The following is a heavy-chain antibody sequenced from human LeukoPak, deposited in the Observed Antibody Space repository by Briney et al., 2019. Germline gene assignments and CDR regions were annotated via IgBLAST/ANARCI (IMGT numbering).Heavy chain of an antibody. CDR3: ARTSRLGELSSFDY. D-gene: IGHD3-16*02. V-gene: IGHV1-69*13. J-gene: IGHJ4*02. Sequence: RGASVKVSCKASGGTFSSYAISWVRQASGQGLEWMGGIIPIFGTANYAQKFQGRVTITADESTSTAYMELSSLRSEDTAVYYCARTSRLGELSSFDYWGQGTLVTVSS. CDR1: GGTFSSYA. CDR2: IIPIFGTA.